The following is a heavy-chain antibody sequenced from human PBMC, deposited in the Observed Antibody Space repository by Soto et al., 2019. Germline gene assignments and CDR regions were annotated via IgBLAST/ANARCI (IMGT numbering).Heavy chain of an antibody. D-gene: IGHD6-13*01. J-gene: IGHJ4*02. Sequence: SETLSLTCTVSGGSISSSSYYWGWIRQPPGKGLEWIGSIYYSGSTYYNPSLKSRVTISVDTSKNQFSLRLSSVTAADTAVYYCARIAGTGPSGEAEFDYWGQGTLVTVSS. V-gene: IGHV4-39*01. CDR2: IYYSGST. CDR3: ARIAGTGPSGEAEFDY. CDR1: GGSISSSSYY.